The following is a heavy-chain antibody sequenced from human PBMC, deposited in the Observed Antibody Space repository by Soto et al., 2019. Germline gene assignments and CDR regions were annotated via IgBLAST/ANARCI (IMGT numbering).Heavy chain of an antibody. CDR3: ARGRYGDY. D-gene: IGHD1-1*01. CDR2: ISAHNGNT. J-gene: IGHJ4*02. Sequence: QVHLVQSGAEVKKPGASVKVSCQGSGYAFTTYGITWVRQAPGQGLEWMGWISAHNGNTKYAQKLQGRVTVTRDTSTSTACMELRSLRYDDTAVYYCARGRYGDYWGQGALVTVSS. CDR1: GYAFTTYG. V-gene: IGHV1-18*01.